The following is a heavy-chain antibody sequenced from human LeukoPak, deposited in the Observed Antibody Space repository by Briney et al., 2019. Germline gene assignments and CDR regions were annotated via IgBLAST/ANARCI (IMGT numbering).Heavy chain of an antibody. D-gene: IGHD1-26*01. J-gene: IGHJ5*02. CDR1: GGSISSSSYY. Sequence: SETLSLTCTVSGGSISSSSYYWGWIRQPPGKGLEWIGSIYYSGSTYYNPSLKSRVTISVDTSKNQFSLDLSSVTAADTAVYYCARSGWDLNNWFDPWGQGTLVTVSS. CDR3: ARSGWDLNNWFDP. CDR2: IYYSGST. V-gene: IGHV4-39*01.